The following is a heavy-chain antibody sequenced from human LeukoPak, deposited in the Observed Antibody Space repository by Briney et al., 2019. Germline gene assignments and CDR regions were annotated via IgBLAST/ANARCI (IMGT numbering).Heavy chain of an antibody. D-gene: IGHD2-8*02. CDR3: ATYRQVLLPFES. Sequence: GGSLRPSCAASGFTFSSYGMTWVRQAPGKGLEWVSGISGSGGSTYYADSVKGRFTISRDNSKNTLYLQMSSLRAEDTAIYYCATYRQVLLPFESWGQGTLVTVSS. V-gene: IGHV3-23*01. J-gene: IGHJ4*02. CDR1: GFTFSSYG. CDR2: ISGSGGST.